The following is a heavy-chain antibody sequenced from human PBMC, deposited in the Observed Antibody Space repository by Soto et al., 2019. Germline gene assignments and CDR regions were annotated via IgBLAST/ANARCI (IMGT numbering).Heavy chain of an antibody. Sequence: ESGGGLVKPGGSLRLSCAASGFTFSNVWMNWVRQAPGKGLEWVGRIKSKADGGRTDYAAPVKGRFTISRDDSRNTLFLQMNSLKTEDTAVYYCVKDMDVWGQGTTVTVSS. CDR3: VKDMDV. CDR1: GFTFSNVW. CDR2: IKSKADGGRT. J-gene: IGHJ6*02. V-gene: IGHV3-15*07.